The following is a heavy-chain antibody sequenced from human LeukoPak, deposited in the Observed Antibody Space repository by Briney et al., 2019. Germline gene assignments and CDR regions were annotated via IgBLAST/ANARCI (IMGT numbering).Heavy chain of an antibody. CDR3: ARTSDDFWSGWFDP. CDR1: GASISSYY. Sequence: SETLSLTCTVSGASISSYYWSWVRQPAGKGLEWVGLMYTSGSTNYNPSLKSRVTMSIDTSKNQLSLRLSSVTAADTAVYCCARTSDDFWSGWFDPWGQGTLVTVSS. D-gene: IGHD3-3*01. CDR2: MYTSGST. V-gene: IGHV4-4*07. J-gene: IGHJ5*02.